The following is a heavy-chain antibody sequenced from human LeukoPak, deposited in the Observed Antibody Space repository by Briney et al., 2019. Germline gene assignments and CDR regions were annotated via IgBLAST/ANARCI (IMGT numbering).Heavy chain of an antibody. J-gene: IGHJ3*02. CDR2: IKQDGSEK. Sequence: PGGSLRLSCAASGFTFSSYWMSWVRQAPGKGLEWVANIKQDGSEKYYMDSVKDRFTISRDNAKNSLFLQMNSLRAEHTAVYYCARMDGGIYLFSDVFDIWGQGTMVTVSS. CDR1: GFTFSSYW. CDR3: ARMDGGIYLFSDVFDI. D-gene: IGHD5-12*01. V-gene: IGHV3-7*01.